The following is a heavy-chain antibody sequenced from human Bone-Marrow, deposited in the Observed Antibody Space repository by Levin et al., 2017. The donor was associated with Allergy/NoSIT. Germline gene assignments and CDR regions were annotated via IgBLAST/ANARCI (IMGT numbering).Heavy chain of an antibody. Sequence: PGESLKISCKASGDSLGSYVFSWVRQARGQGLEWMGGIIPNFGLRDSAQKFQGRVSITADEPTKTVYMELTNLRSDDTAIYYCTRGSLRQRACDYWGQGTLVTVSS. CDR2: IIPNFGLR. CDR1: GDSLGSYV. V-gene: IGHV1-69*01. J-gene: IGHJ4*02. D-gene: IGHD6-25*01. CDR3: TRGSLRQRACDY.